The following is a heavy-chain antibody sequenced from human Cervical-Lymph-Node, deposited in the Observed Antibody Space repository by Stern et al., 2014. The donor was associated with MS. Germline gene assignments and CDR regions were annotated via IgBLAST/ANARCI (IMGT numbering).Heavy chain of an antibody. V-gene: IGHV4-39*01. D-gene: IGHD2-15*01. CDR1: GGSISSSSYY. J-gene: IGHJ6*02. CDR2: IYYRGST. CDR3: ARRAVDVVANYGLDA. Sequence: QVQLQESGPGLVKPSETLSLTCTVSGGSISSSSYYWVWVRQPPGQGLEWIVQIYYRGSTYYNPSLKSRVTISVDTSKNQFSLKLNSATASDTALYYCARRAVDVVANYGLDAWGQGTTVIVSS.